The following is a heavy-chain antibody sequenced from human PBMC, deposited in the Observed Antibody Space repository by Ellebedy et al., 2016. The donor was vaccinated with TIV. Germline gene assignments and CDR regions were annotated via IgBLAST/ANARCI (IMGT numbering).Heavy chain of an antibody. CDR2: ISYDESNK. CDR3: AKDGRWLQAGFDY. CDR1: GFSFSWSS. D-gene: IGHD5-24*01. V-gene: IGHV3-30*18. Sequence: GESLKISCATSGFSFSWSSMHWVRQAPGKGLEWVASISYDESNKYYPASVKGRFTVSRDNSKSTLYLQMNSLRVEDTAVYYCAKDGRWLQAGFDYWGQGTLVTVSS. J-gene: IGHJ4*02.